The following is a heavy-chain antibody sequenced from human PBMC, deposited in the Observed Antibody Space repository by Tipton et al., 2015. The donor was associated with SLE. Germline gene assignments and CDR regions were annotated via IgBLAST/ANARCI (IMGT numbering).Heavy chain of an antibody. J-gene: IGHJ2*01. CDR2: IYYSGST. D-gene: IGHD5-24*01. CDR3: ARPGMAERYFDL. Sequence: TLSLTCTVSGGSISSHYWSWIRQPPGKGLEWIGYIYYSGSTNYNPSLKSRVTISVDTSKNQFSLKLSSVTAADTAVYYCARPGMAERYFDLWGRGTLVTVSS. CDR1: GGSISSHY. V-gene: IGHV4-59*08.